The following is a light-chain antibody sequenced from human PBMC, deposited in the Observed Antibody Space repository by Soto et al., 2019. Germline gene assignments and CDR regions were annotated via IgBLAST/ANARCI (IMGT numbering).Light chain of an antibody. V-gene: IGKV3-11*01. J-gene: IGKJ5*01. CDR2: DES. CDR3: QQYGDSPIT. CDR1: QSVSSY. Sequence: EAVLSQSRDNLSLSPGDRATLSCRASQSVSSYLAWYQQKPGQAPRLLIYDESNRATGITARFSGSGSGTDFTLTISRLEPEDFALYYCQQYGDSPITFGQGTRVEIK.